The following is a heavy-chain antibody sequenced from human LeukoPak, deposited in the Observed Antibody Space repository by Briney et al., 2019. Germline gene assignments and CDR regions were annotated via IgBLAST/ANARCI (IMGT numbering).Heavy chain of an antibody. CDR1: GFSFSDYY. Sequence: PGGSLRLSCAASGFSFSDYYMNWLRQAPGKGLEWVSSISRGGNSLYYADSVKGRFTISRDNVKNSLSLQMNSLRAEDTAVYYCARDQYLDYRGQGTLVTVSS. CDR3: ARDQYLDY. V-gene: IGHV3-11*01. CDR2: ISRGGNSL. J-gene: IGHJ4*02.